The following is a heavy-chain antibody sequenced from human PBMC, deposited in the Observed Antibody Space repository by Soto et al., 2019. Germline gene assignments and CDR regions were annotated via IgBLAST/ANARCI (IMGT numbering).Heavy chain of an antibody. CDR1: GFTFSSYA. CDR3: AKGRYCSGGSCYFPEGYYYYYMDV. Sequence: GGSLRLSCAASGFTFSSYAMSWVRQAPGKGLEWVSAISGSGGSTYYADSVKGRFTISRDNSKNTLYLQMNSLRAEDTAVYYCAKGRYCSGGSCYFPEGYYYYYMDVWGKGTTVTVSS. CDR2: ISGSGGST. V-gene: IGHV3-23*01. D-gene: IGHD2-15*01. J-gene: IGHJ6*03.